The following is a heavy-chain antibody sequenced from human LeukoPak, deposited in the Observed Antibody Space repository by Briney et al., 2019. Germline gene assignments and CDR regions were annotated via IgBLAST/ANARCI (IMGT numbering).Heavy chain of an antibody. V-gene: IGHV5-51*01. CDR3: AATPPLHGNWFDP. J-gene: IGHJ5*02. Sequence: GESLKISCKGSGYSFTSYWIGWVRQMRGKGLEGMGIIYPGDSDTRYSPSFQGQVTISADKSISTAYLQWSSLKASDTAMYYCAATPPLHGNWFDPWGQGTLVTVSS. CDR1: GYSFTSYW. D-gene: IGHD2-15*01. CDR2: IYPGDSDT.